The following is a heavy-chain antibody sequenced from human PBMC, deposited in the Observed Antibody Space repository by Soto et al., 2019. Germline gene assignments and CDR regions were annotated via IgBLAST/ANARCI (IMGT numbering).Heavy chain of an antibody. CDR1: GASLSDNY. CDR3: ARGRDEFDA. V-gene: IGHV4-34*01. Sequence: PSETLSLTCAVYGASLSDNYCNWLRQPPGKGLEWIGEINHSGNTNYNPSLRSRVTISIDTSKNQLSLNLRSVSAADTAVYYCARGRDEFDACGQGTPVTVSS. J-gene: IGHJ5*02. CDR2: INHSGNT.